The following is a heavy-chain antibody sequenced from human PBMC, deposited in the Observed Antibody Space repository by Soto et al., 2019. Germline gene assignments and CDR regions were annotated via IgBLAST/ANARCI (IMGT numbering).Heavy chain of an antibody. CDR1: GFTFSSYA. CDR3: AKLSIVVVPAAIGRANWFDP. CDR2: ISGSGGST. Sequence: EVQLLESGGGLVQPGGSLRLSCAASGFTFSSYAMSWVRQAPGKGLEWVSAISGSGGSTYYADSVKGRFTISRGNSKNTLYLQMNSLRAEDTAVYYCAKLSIVVVPAAIGRANWFDPWGQGTLVTVSS. J-gene: IGHJ5*02. V-gene: IGHV3-23*01. D-gene: IGHD2-2*01.